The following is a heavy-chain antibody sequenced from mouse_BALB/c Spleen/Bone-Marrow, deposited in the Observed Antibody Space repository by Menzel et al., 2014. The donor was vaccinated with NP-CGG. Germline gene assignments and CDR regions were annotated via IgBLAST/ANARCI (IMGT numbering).Heavy chain of an antibody. D-gene: IGHD2-4*01. CDR2: ISSGGSA. CDR3: ARGYDYDFDY. J-gene: IGHJ2*01. Sequence: EVHLVESGGGLVKPGGSLKLSCAASGFASSNFAMSWVRQTPDKRLEWVASISSGGSAYYPDSVKGRLSISRDDARDILFLQMSSLRSEDTAMYYCARGYDYDFDYWGQGTTLTVSS. V-gene: IGHV5-6-5*01. CDR1: GFASSNFA.